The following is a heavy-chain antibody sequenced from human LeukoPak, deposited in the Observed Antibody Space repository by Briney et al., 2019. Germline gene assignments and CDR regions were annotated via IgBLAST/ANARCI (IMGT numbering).Heavy chain of an antibody. D-gene: IGHD3-3*01. Sequence: ASVKVSCKASGYTFTSYDINWVRQATGQGLEWMGWMNPNSGNTGYARKFQGRVTMTRNTSISTAYMELSSLRSEDTAVYYCARGYDFWSGYYNWFDPWGQGTLVTVSS. CDR2: MNPNSGNT. CDR1: GYTFTSYD. V-gene: IGHV1-8*01. J-gene: IGHJ5*02. CDR3: ARGYDFWSGYYNWFDP.